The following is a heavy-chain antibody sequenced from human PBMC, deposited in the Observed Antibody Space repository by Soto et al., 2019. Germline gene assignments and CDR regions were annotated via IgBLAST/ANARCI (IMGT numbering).Heavy chain of an antibody. CDR2: IFYSGST. D-gene: IGHD2-15*01. J-gene: IGHJ6*02. V-gene: IGHV4-39*01. CDR3: ARGAGSPTYYYGMDG. Sequence: SETLSVTCTVSGDSISSSSYYWGWLRQPPGKGLEWIVSIFYSGSTYYNPSLRSRVTISVDTSKNQFSLNLSSVTAADTAEYYCARGAGSPTYYYGMDGWGQGTTVTVAS. CDR1: GDSISSSSYY.